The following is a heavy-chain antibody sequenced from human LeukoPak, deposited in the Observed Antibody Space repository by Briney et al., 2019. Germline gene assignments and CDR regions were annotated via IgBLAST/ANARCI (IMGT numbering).Heavy chain of an antibody. V-gene: IGHV3-48*03. CDR3: AKGSIVGATSYYYLDV. CDR1: GFTFRSYE. J-gene: IGHJ6*03. D-gene: IGHD1-26*01. CDR2: LSSGSAF. Sequence: PGGSLRLSCEDSGFTFRSYEMNWVRQVPGKGLEWIAYLSSGSAFSYADSVKGRFTISRDNSKNTLYLQMNSLRAEDTAVYYCAKGSIVGATSYYYLDVWGTGTTVTVSS.